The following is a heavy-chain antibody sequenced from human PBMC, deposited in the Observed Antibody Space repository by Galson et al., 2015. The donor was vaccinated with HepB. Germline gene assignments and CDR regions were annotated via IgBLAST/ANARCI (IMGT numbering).Heavy chain of an antibody. V-gene: IGHV3-23*01. D-gene: IGHD6-19*01. J-gene: IGHJ4*02. Sequence: SLRLFCAASGFTFSSYAMSWVRQAPGKGLEWVSAISGSGGSTYYADSVKGRFTISRDNSKNTLYLQMNSLRAEDSAVYYCAKVMPTGIAVGGSKNYLDYWGQGTLITVSS. CDR3: AKVMPTGIAVGGSKNYLDY. CDR2: ISGSGGST. CDR1: GFTFSSYA.